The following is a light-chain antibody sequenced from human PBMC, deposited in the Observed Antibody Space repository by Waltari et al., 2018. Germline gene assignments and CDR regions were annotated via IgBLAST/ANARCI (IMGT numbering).Light chain of an antibody. CDR1: GSDVGKYDY. CDR3: SSYAGSHYWV. V-gene: IGLV2-8*01. Sequence: QSALTQPPAASGSPGQSVTISCTGTGSDVGKYDYVSWYQQHPGKAPKLMIYELSKRPSGSPDRFSGSKSGNTASLTVSGLQAEDEADYYCSSYAGSHYWVFGGGTKLTVL. CDR2: ELS. J-gene: IGLJ3*02.